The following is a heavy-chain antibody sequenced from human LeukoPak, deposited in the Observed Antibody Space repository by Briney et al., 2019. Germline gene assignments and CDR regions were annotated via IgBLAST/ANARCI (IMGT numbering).Heavy chain of an antibody. V-gene: IGHV1-69*13. CDR1: GGTFSSYD. J-gene: IGHJ5*02. Sequence: SVKVSCKASGGTFSSYDISWVRQAPGQGLEWMGGIIPIFGTANYAQKFQGRVTITADESTSTAYMKLSSLRSEDTAVYYCARSPRDGSGSRANWFDPRGQGTLVTVSS. CDR2: IIPIFGTA. D-gene: IGHD3-10*01. CDR3: ARSPRDGSGSRANWFDP.